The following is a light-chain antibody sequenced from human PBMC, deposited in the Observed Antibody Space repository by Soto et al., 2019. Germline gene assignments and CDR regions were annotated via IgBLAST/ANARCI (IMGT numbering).Light chain of an antibody. J-gene: IGLJ1*01. CDR2: DVS. CDR3: CSYAGSYTFV. CDR1: SSDVGVYNY. V-gene: IGLV2-11*01. Sequence: QSVLTRPRAVSGSPGQSVTISCTGTSSDVGVYNYVSWYQQYPGKAPKIMIYDVSKRPSGVPDRFSGSKSDNTASLTISGLQAEDEADYYCCSYAGSYTFVFGIGTKV.